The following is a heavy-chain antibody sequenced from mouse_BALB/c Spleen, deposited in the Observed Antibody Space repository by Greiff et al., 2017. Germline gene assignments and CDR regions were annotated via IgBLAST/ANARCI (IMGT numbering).Heavy chain of an antibody. CDR3: ARSRGYYGYFDY. V-gene: IGHV14-3*02. J-gene: IGHJ2*01. CDR2: IDPANGNT. D-gene: IGHD1-1*01. CDR1: GFNIKDTY. Sequence: VQLQQSGAELVKPGASVKLSCTASGFNIKDTYMHWVKQRPEQGLEWIGRIDPANGNTKYDPKFQGKATITADTSSNTAYLQLSSLTSEDTAVYYCARSRGYYGYFDYWGQGTNLTVSS.